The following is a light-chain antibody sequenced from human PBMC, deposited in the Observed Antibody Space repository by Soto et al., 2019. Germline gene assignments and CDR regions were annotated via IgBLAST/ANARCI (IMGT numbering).Light chain of an antibody. Sequence: DIQMTQSPATLSASVGERVTITCGASQSMSSWLAWYQQKPGKAPNLLIYTASSLECGVPSRFSGSGSWTEFILTISSLQPDDFATYYCQQYNSYSFCQLTKVDIK. J-gene: IGKJ1*01. CDR3: QQYNSYS. CDR1: QSMSSW. CDR2: TAS. V-gene: IGKV1-5*03.